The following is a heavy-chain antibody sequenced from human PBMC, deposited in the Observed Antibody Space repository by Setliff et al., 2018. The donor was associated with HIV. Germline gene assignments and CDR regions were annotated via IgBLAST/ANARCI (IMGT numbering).Heavy chain of an antibody. J-gene: IGHJ4*02. CDR1: GYTFNSYG. V-gene: IGHV1-18*01. D-gene: IGHD2-8*01. Sequence: ASVKVSCKASGYTFNSYGIGWVRQAPGQGLEYLGWIGTYSGNTDYAQSVQGRVTMTRDTSTGTVYMDLRSLRSDDTAMYYCAREKYGDKFDYWGQGTLVTVSS. CDR3: AREKYGDKFDY. CDR2: IGTYSGNT.